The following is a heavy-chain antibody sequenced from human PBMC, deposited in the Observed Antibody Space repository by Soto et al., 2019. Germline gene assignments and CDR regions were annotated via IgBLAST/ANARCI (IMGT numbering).Heavy chain of an antibody. CDR1: GFTFTSYG. CDR2: IRGDGGQT. V-gene: IGHV3-23*01. Sequence: QTGGSVRLSCTASGFTFTSYGMGWVRQAPGKGLQWVSTIRGDGGQTHYTDSVKGRFSISRDNSKNTVYLQMDSLRAEDTAMYFCARDVGLDSDDFFAYWGQGTQVTVSS. CDR3: ARDVGLDSDDFFAY. D-gene: IGHD3-9*01. J-gene: IGHJ4*02.